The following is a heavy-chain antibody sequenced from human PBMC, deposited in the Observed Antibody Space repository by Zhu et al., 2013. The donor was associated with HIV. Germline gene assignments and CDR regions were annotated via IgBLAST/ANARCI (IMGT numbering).Heavy chain of an antibody. V-gene: IGHV1-18*01. CDR2: LGSYNGNT. J-gene: IGHJ4*02. CDR3: ARGYDSSVVTAFDY. D-gene: IGHD3-22*01. CDR1: GYSFINYG. Sequence: QVQLVRSGPEVKKPGASVKVSCKASGYSFINYGISWVRQAPGQGLEWMGWLGSYNGNTNYAQNLQGRVTMTTDTSTTTVYLELRSLRSDDTAVYYCARGYDSSVVTAFDYWGQGTLVTVSS.